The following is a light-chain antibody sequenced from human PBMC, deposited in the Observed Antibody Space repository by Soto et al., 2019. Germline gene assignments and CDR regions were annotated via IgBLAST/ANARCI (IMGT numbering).Light chain of an antibody. CDR1: QSLLHSNGYTY. CDR2: LGS. CDR3: MQALQTPT. J-gene: IGKJ5*01. Sequence: DIVMTQSPLSLPITPGEPASISCRSSQSLLHSNGYTYLDWYLQKPGQSPQLLIYLGSNRASGVPDRFSGSGSGTDFTLKLRRVEAEDGGVYYCMQALQTPTFGQGTRLEIK. V-gene: IGKV2-28*01.